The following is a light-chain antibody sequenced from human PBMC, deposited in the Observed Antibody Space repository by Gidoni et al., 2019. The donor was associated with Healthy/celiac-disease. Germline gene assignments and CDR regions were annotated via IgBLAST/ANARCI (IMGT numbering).Light chain of an antibody. CDR2: GAS. CDR1: YSVSSN. CDR3: QQYGT. V-gene: IGKV3-15*01. Sequence: SPAPRYGSPGERRALPSLASYSVSSNLALYQQKPGHAPRRLIYGASTMATGIPARFSGSGSGTEFTLTISSLQSEDFSVYYCQQYGTFGQGTKLEIK. J-gene: IGKJ2*01.